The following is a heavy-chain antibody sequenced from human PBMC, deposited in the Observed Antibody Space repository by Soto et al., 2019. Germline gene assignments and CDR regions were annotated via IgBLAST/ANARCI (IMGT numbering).Heavy chain of an antibody. CDR2: ISYDGSNK. Sequence: PGGSLRLSCVGSGFTFSSYSIVWVRQAPGKGLEWVAVISYDGSNKYYADSVKGRFTISRDNSKNTLYLQMNSLRAEDTAVYYCARHKRDLRFLEWSYYFDYWGQGTLVTVSS. CDR3: ARHKRDLRFLEWSYYFDY. CDR1: GFTFSSYS. J-gene: IGHJ4*02. V-gene: IGHV3-30-3*01. D-gene: IGHD3-3*01.